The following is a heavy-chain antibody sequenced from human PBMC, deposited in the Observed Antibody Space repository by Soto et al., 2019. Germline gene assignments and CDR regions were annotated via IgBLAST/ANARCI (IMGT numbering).Heavy chain of an antibody. D-gene: IGHD2-15*01. CDR1: GFTFGNYA. CDR2: ISGGGDGT. J-gene: IGHJ3*02. V-gene: IGHV3-23*01. CDR3: AKKGLGSLATYCSTGDCHYAFDI. Sequence: EVQLLESGGGLVQPGGSLRLSCAASGFTFGNYAMIWVRQAPGKGLEWVSTISGGGDGTYYADSVRGRFTISRENSRNTGYLQMNGLRAEDTAVYYCAKKGLGSLATYCSTGDCHYAFDIWGQGTMVTVSS.